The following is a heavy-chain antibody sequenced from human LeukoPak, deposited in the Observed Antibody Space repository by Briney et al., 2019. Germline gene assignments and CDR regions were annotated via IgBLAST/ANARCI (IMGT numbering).Heavy chain of an antibody. J-gene: IGHJ5*02. D-gene: IGHD3-3*01. CDR3: ARDRVVISNWFDP. V-gene: IGHV3-7*01. Sequence: PGECLRLSCAASGFTFTTYWMSWVRQAPGKGLEWVANIKQDGNEKYYVDSVKGRFTISRDNAKNSLYLQMNSLRAEDTAVYYCARDRVVISNWFDPWGQGTLVTVSS. CDR1: GFTFTTYW. CDR2: IKQDGNEK.